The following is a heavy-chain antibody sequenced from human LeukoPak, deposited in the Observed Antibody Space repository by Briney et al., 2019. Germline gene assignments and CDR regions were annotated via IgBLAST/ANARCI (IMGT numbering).Heavy chain of an antibody. CDR1: GFTFSSYS. D-gene: IGHD3-10*01. CDR3: ARDPAGSGPYYYYYMDV. CDR2: ISSSSSTI. V-gene: IGHV3-48*01. J-gene: IGHJ6*03. Sequence: GGSLRLSCAASGFTFSSYSMNWVRQAPGKGLEWVSYISSSSSTIYYADSVKGRFTISRDNAKNSLYLQMNSLRAEDTAVYYCARDPAGSGPYYYYYMDVWGKGTTVTVSS.